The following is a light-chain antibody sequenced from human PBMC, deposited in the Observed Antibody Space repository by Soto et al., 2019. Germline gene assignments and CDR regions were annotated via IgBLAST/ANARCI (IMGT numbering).Light chain of an antibody. J-gene: IGKJ1*01. CDR3: QQLNSYPPWT. CDR2: AAS. Sequence: DVPMTKSPSTLSASVGDRVTIPCRASQGISSYLAWYQQKPGKAPKLLIYAASTLQSGVPSRFSGSGSGTEFTLTISSLQPEDFATYYCQQLNSYPPWTFGQGAKVDI. V-gene: IGKV1-9*01. CDR1: QGISSY.